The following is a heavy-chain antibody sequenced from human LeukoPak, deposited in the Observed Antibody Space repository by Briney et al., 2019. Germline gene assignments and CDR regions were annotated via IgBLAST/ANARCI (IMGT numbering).Heavy chain of an antibody. CDR3: ARVAPWFGMHYFDF. D-gene: IGHD3-10*01. CDR1: GFAFRDYH. Sequence: GGSLRLSCATFGFAFRDYHMTWVRQAPEKGLEWLSYISAGGKSIFYADSVKGRFTISRDDDKRFLYLQMNDLRAEDTGMYYCARVAPWFGMHYFDFWGQGTLVTVSS. J-gene: IGHJ4*02. CDR2: ISAGGKSI. V-gene: IGHV3-11*01.